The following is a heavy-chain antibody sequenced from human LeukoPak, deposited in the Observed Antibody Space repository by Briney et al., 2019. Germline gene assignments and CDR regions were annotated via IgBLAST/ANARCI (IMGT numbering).Heavy chain of an antibody. J-gene: IGHJ4*02. Sequence: GATVKISCKASGYTFTDYYMHWVQQAPGKGLEWMGRVDPEDGETIYAEKFQGRVTITADTSTDTAYMELSSLRSKDTAVYYCARGAANYFDYWGQGTLVTVSS. CDR3: ARGAANYFDY. CDR1: GYTFTDYY. CDR2: VDPEDGET. V-gene: IGHV1-69-2*01. D-gene: IGHD5-18*01.